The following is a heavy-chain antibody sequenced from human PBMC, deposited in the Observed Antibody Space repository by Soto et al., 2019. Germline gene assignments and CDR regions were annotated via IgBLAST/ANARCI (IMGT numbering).Heavy chain of an antibody. CDR1: GFTFSSYA. CDR3: ARVLRPYDYVWGSYGDPDY. V-gene: IGHV3-30-3*01. D-gene: IGHD3-16*01. CDR2: ISYDGSNK. Sequence: QVQLVESGGGVVQPGRSLRLSCAASGFTFSSYAMHWVRQAPGKGLEWVAVISYDGSNKYYADSVKGRFTISRDNSKNTLYLQMNSLRSEDTAVYYCARVLRPYDYVWGSYGDPDYWGQGTLVTVSS. J-gene: IGHJ4*02.